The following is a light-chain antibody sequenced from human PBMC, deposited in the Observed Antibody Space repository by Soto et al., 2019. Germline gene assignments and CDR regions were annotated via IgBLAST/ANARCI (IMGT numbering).Light chain of an antibody. CDR3: QQYDSSPWT. Sequence: EIVLTQSPGTLSLSPGERATLSCRASQSVSSSYLAWYQQKPGQAPRLLIYGASSRATGIPDRFSGSGSGTDFTLTISRLEPEDFAVYYCQQYDSSPWTFGHGTKLEIK. CDR1: QSVSSSY. CDR2: GAS. J-gene: IGKJ1*01. V-gene: IGKV3-20*01.